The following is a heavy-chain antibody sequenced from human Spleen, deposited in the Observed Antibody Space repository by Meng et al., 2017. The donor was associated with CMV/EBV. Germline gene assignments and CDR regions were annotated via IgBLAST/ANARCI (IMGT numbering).Heavy chain of an antibody. J-gene: IGHJ5*02. CDR1: ENTFRHYG. Sequence: ASVKVSCKASENTFRHYGLSWVRQAPGQGLEWMGWINPNTGGTNSAQKFQGRVTMTRETSISTAYLELSRLRFDDTAVYYCARGCSSFTCYRGSGWFDPWGQGSLVTVSS. CDR2: INPNTGGT. CDR3: ARGCSSFTCYRGSGWFDP. D-gene: IGHD2-2*01. V-gene: IGHV1-2*02.